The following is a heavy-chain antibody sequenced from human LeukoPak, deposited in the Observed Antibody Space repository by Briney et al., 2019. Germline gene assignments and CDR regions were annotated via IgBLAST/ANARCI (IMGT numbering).Heavy chain of an antibody. J-gene: IGHJ3*02. V-gene: IGHV4-38-2*02. D-gene: IGHD4-17*01. CDR2: IYHTGNT. Sequence: SETLSLTFTVSGYSISSGYYWGWIRQPPGKGLEWIGSIYHTGNTYYNPSLKSRVTISVDTSKNQFSLNLNSVTAADTAVYYCARRHDYGDYHDAFDIWGQGTMVTVSS. CDR3: ARRHDYGDYHDAFDI. CDR1: GYSISSGYY.